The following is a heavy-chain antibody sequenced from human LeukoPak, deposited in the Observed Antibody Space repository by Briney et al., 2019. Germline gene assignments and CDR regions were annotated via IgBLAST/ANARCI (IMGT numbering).Heavy chain of an antibody. D-gene: IGHD6-19*01. CDR2: IYYSGST. J-gene: IGHJ4*02. CDR1: GGSIGSSTYY. V-gene: IGHV4-39*01. Sequence: SSETLSLTCTVSGGSIGSSTYYWGWIRQPPGKGLEWIGSIYYSGSTYYNPSLKSRVTISVDTSKNQFSLKLSSVTAADTAVYYCARHSSYSSGWHFDYWGQGTLVTVSS. CDR3: ARHSSYSSGWHFDY.